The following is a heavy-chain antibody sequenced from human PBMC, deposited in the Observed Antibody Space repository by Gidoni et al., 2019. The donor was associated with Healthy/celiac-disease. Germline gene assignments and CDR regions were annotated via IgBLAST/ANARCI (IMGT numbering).Heavy chain of an antibody. D-gene: IGHD6-19*01. J-gene: IGHJ4*02. V-gene: IGHV3-15*01. CDR2: IKSKTDGGTT. Sequence: EVQLVASGGGLVKPGGSLRLSCAASGFTFSNAWMSWVRQAPGKGLEWVGRIKSKTDGGTTDYAAPVKGRFTISRDDSKNTLYLQMNSLKTEDTAVYYCTTDSVAGPGGVDYWGQGTLVTVSS. CDR3: TTDSVAGPGGVDY. CDR1: GFTFSNAW.